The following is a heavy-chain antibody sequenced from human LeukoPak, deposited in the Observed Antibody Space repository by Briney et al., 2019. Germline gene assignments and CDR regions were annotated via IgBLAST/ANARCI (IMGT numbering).Heavy chain of an antibody. CDR1: GGSISSYY. J-gene: IGHJ4*02. D-gene: IGHD1-7*01. Sequence: SETLSLTCTVSGGSISSYYWSWIRQPPGKGLEWIGYIYYSGSTNYNPSLKSRVTISVDTSKNQSSLKLSSVTAADTAVYYCARTGTNVDYFDYWGQGTLVTVSS. CDR2: IYYSGST. CDR3: ARTGTNVDYFDY. V-gene: IGHV4-59*01.